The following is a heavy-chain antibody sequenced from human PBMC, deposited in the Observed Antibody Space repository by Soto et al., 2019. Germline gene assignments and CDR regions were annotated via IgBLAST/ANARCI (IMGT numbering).Heavy chain of an antibody. Sequence: EVQLSESAGGLVQPGGSLRLSCAASGFTFSSYAMSWVRQAPGKGLEWVSAISGSGGSTYYADSVKGRFTISRDNSKNTLYLQMNSLRAEDTAVYYCAKMVVLWFGATPFDYWGQGTLVTVSS. CDR1: GFTFSSYA. CDR2: ISGSGGST. D-gene: IGHD3-10*01. V-gene: IGHV3-23*01. CDR3: AKMVVLWFGATPFDY. J-gene: IGHJ4*02.